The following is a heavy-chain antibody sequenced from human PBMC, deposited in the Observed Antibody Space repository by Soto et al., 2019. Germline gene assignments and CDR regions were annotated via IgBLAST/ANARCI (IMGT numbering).Heavy chain of an antibody. V-gene: IGHV4-34*01. Sequence: QVQLQQWGAGLLKPSETLSLTCAVYGGSFSGYYWSWIRQPPGKGLEWIGEINHSGSTNYNPSLKSRVTISVDTSKNQFSLKLSSVTAADTAVYYCARGDVDIVATITGFSYFDYWGQGTLVTVSS. D-gene: IGHD5-12*01. CDR2: INHSGST. CDR3: ARGDVDIVATITGFSYFDY. CDR1: GGSFSGYY. J-gene: IGHJ4*02.